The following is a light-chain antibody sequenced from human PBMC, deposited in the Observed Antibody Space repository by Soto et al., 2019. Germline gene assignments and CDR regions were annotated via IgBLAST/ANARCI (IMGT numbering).Light chain of an antibody. J-gene: IGKJ2*01. V-gene: IGKV3-15*01. Sequence: EIVMTQSPATLSVSPGERATLSCRASQSVSSNLAWYQQKPGQAPRLLIYGASTRATGIPARFTGRGSGTEFTLTLSSIVFKEFAVYYCQPYNNWPPPFGQGTKLEIK. CDR3: QPYNNWPPP. CDR2: GAS. CDR1: QSVSSN.